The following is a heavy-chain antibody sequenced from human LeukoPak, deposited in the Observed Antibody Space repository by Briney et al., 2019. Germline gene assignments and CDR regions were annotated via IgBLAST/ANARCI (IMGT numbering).Heavy chain of an antibody. V-gene: IGHV4-34*01. D-gene: IGHD5-18*01. CDR3: ARLNRGYSYGQSFGY. Sequence: PSETLSLTCAVYGGSFSGYYWTWIRQPPGKGLEWIGEINHSGSTNYNPSLKSRVTISVDASKNQFSLKLRSVTAADTAVDYCARLNRGYSYGQSFGYWGQGTLVTVSS. J-gene: IGHJ4*02. CDR1: GGSFSGYY. CDR2: INHSGST.